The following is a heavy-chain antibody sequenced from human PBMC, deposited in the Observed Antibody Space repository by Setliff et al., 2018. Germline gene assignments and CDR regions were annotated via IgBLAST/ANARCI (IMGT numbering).Heavy chain of an antibody. CDR1: GYSFTGYY. J-gene: IGHJ4*02. D-gene: IGHD2-8*01. CDR3: LRLVRYCTKIACQATSGDEV. Sequence: ASVKVSCKTSGYSFTGYYMHWVRQAPGQGLEWMGGIIPLLETAKYAQKFQGRLTLTTDTSTNTGYLELRGLRSDDTAVYYCLRLVRYCTKIACQATSGDEVWGLGTLVTVSS. CDR2: IIPLLETA. V-gene: IGHV1-46*01.